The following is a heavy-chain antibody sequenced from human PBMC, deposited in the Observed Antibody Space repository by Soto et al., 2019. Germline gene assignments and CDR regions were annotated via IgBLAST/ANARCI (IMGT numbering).Heavy chain of an antibody. CDR3: ATRSPAFAY. J-gene: IGHJ4*02. V-gene: IGHV1-18*01. Sequence: QVQLVQSGPEVKKPGDSVKVSCKTSGYTFTNFGISSVRQAPEQCLEWMGWGTPDKGKTTHAQKFKGRVTMTTDTSTSTGFMQLRRMGSDDTAVYYCATRSPAFAYWGQGNLVTVSS. CDR2: GTPDKGKT. CDR1: GYTFTNFG.